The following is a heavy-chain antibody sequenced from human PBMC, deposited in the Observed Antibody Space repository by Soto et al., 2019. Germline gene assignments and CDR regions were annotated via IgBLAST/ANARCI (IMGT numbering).Heavy chain of an antibody. D-gene: IGHD3-22*01. J-gene: IGHJ3*02. V-gene: IGHV1-69*01. Sequence: QVQLVQSGAEVKKPGSSVKVSCKASGGTFSSYAISWVRQAPGQGLEWTGGIIPIFGTANYAQKFQGRVKITADESTSTAYMELSSLRYEDTAVYYCARVIRDSSGYRDDAFDIWGQGTMVTVSS. CDR3: ARVIRDSSGYRDDAFDI. CDR2: IIPIFGTA. CDR1: GGTFSSYA.